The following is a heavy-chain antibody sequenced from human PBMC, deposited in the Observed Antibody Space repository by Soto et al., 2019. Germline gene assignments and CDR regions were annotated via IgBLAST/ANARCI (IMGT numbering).Heavy chain of an antibody. CDR3: ARDSDTLYGMDV. V-gene: IGHV4-31*03. Sequence: QVQLQESGPGLVKPSQTLSLTCTVSGGSISSGGYYWSWIRQHPGKGLEWIGYIYYSGSTYYNPSLKSRXSRSVXXSKNQFSLKLSSVTAADTAVYYCARDSDTLYGMDVWGQGTTVTVSS. CDR2: IYYSGST. CDR1: GGSISSGGYY. J-gene: IGHJ6*02.